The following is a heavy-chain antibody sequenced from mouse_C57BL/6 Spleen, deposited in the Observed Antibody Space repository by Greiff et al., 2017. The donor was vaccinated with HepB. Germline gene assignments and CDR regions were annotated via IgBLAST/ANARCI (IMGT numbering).Heavy chain of an antibody. J-gene: IGHJ2*01. V-gene: IGHV1-72*01. D-gene: IGHD3-2*02. Sequence: QVQLQQPGAELVKPGASVKLSCKASGYTFTSYWMHWVKQRPGRGLEWIGRIDPNSGGTKYNEKFKSKATLTVDKPSSPAYMQLSSLTSEDSAVYYCASEGQLRLRGNFDYWGQGTTLTVSS. CDR1: GYTFTSYW. CDR2: IDPNSGGT. CDR3: ASEGQLRLRGNFDY.